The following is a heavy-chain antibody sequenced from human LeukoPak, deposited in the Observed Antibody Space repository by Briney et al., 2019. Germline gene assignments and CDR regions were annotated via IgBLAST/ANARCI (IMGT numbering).Heavy chain of an antibody. V-gene: IGHV3-33*01. D-gene: IGHD3-22*01. CDR2: IWYDGSNK. J-gene: IGHJ4*02. CDR3: ARSANYYDSSGSFDY. Sequence: GGSLRLSCAASGFTFSSYGMPWVRQAPGKGLEWVAVIWYDGSNKYYADSVKGRFTISRDNSKNTLYLQMNSLRAEDTAVYYCARSANYYDSSGSFDYWGQGTLVTVSS. CDR1: GFTFSSYG.